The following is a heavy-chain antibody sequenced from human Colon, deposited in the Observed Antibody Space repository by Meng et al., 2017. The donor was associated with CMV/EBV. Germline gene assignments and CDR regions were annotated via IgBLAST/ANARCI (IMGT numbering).Heavy chain of an antibody. CDR3: AGTPTYYFGSGIYYPSEY. J-gene: IGHJ4*02. V-gene: IGHV1-69*12. CDR2: IIPVYGTA. Sequence: QFQLVQSGAEVKKPGSSVKVSCKTAGCTFSNDGINWVRQAPGQGLEWMGGIIPVYGTAQYPQNFQGRVTITADESTRTTYMELSSLRSEDTAFYYCAGTPTYYFGSGIYYPSEYWGQGTLVTVSS. D-gene: IGHD3-10*01. CDR1: GCTFSNDG.